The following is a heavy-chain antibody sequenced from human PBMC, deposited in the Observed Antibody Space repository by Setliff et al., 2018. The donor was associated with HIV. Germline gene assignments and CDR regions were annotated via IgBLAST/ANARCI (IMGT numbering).Heavy chain of an antibody. CDR2: IYHSGST. V-gene: IGHV4-38-2*01. Sequence: PSETLSLTCVVSGYSISSNDWWGWIRQPPGKGLEWIASIYHSGSTYYNPSLRSRVTISVDTSKNQFSLKLSSVTAADTAVYYCARRWTYYDLRGDYWGQGTLVTVSS. D-gene: IGHD3-16*01. CDR3: ARRWTYYDLRGDY. J-gene: IGHJ4*02. CDR1: GYSISSNDW.